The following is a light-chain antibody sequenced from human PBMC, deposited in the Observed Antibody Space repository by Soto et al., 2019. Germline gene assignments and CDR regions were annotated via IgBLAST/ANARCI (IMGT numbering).Light chain of an antibody. Sequence: QSALTQPASVSGSPGQSITISCTGSSSDVGGYDVVSWYQHHPGKAPKLMIYEGSKRPSGVSNRFSGSKSGNTASLTISGLQAEDEADYFCCSYAGINFVIFGGGTKLTVL. CDR2: EGS. CDR1: SSDVGGYDV. V-gene: IGLV2-23*01. CDR3: CSYAGINFVI. J-gene: IGLJ2*01.